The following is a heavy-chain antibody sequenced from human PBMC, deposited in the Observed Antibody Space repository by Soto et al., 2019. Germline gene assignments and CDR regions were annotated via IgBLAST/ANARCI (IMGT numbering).Heavy chain of an antibody. CDR2: IIDSGGST. CDR1: GFTFSSCA. V-gene: IGHV3-23*01. Sequence: PGGSLRLSCAASGFTFSSCAMGWVRQAPGKGVEGVSDIIDSGGSTYYADSVKGRFTISRDNSKSTLYLQMNSLRAEDTALYYCAKGRSYYYYYGVDVWGQGTTVTVSS. CDR3: AKGRSYYYYYGVDV. J-gene: IGHJ6*02.